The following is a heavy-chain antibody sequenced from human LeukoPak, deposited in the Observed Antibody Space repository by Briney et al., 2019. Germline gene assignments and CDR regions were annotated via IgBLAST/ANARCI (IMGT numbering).Heavy chain of an antibody. J-gene: IGHJ4*01. CDR3: ARLAVYGDYVFDY. V-gene: IGHV3-48*03. Sequence: GGSLRLSCAASGFTFSSYEMNWVRQAPGKGLEWVSYITSGGSTIYYADSVKGRFTISRDNAKNSLYLQMNSLRPEDTAVYYCARLAVYGDYVFDYWGPGTLVTVSS. D-gene: IGHD4-17*01. CDR2: ITSGGSTI. CDR1: GFTFSSYE.